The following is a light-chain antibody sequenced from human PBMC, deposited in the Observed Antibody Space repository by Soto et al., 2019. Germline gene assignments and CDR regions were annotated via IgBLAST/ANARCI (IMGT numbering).Light chain of an antibody. CDR3: QHYGGMWA. V-gene: IGKV1-39*01. CDR1: QSITTY. Sequence: DIQMTQSPSSLSASVGDRVTITCRASQSITTYLNWYRQKPGKAPKLLIYAASSLQSGVPSRFSGSGSGTEFILSINSLQPDDFATYYCQHYGGMWAFGQGTKVDIK. J-gene: IGKJ1*01. CDR2: AAS.